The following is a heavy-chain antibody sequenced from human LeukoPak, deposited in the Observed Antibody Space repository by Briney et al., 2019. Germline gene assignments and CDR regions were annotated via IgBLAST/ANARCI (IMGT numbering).Heavy chain of an antibody. CDR1: GGSISSSSYY. CDR3: ARDTAAAGIDY. J-gene: IGHJ4*02. CDR2: IYYSGST. V-gene: IGHV4-39*07. D-gene: IGHD6-13*01. Sequence: SETLSLTCTVSGGSISSSSYYWGWIRQPPGKGLEWIGSIYYSGSTYYNPSLKSRVTISVDTSKNQFSLKLSSVTAADTAVYYCARDTAAAGIDYWGQGTLVTVSS.